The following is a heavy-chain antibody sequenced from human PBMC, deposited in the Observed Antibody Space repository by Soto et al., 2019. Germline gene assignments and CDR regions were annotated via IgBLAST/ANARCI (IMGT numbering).Heavy chain of an antibody. CDR1: GGSISSGDYY. CDR3: ARVPGFDFDT. V-gene: IGHV4-30-4*01. Sequence: SETLSLTCTVSGGSISSGDYYWTWIRQPPGKGLEWIGYIYYRGSTYYNASLKSRVSISLDTSKNQFSLKLSSVTAADTAVYYCARVPGFDFDTWGQGNMLTVSS. D-gene: IGHD3-9*01. J-gene: IGHJ4*03. CDR2: IYYRGST.